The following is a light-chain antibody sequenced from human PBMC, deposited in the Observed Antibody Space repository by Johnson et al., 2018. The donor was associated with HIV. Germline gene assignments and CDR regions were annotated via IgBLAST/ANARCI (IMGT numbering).Light chain of an antibody. Sequence: QSLLTQPPSVSAAPGQKVTISCSGSSSNIGNNYISWYQQLPGTAPKLLIYDNNKRPSGIPDRFSGSKSGPSATLGITGLQTGDEADYYCGTWDSNLSAYVFGTGTKVTVL. V-gene: IGLV1-51*01. CDR1: SSNIGNNY. J-gene: IGLJ1*01. CDR2: DNN. CDR3: GTWDSNLSAYV.